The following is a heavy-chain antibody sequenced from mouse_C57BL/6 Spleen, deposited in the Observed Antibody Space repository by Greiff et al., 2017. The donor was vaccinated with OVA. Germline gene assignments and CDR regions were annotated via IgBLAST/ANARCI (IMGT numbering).Heavy chain of an antibody. CDR3: ARYGNYDYAMDY. J-gene: IGHJ4*01. D-gene: IGHD2-1*01. CDR1: GYTFTSYW. Sequence: QVQLQQSGTELVKPGASVKLSCKASGYTFTSYWMHWVKQRPGQGLEWIGNINPSNGGTNYNEKFKSKATLTVDKSSSTAYMQLSSLTSEDSAVYYCARYGNYDYAMDYWGQGTSVTVSS. CDR2: INPSNGGT. V-gene: IGHV1-53*01.